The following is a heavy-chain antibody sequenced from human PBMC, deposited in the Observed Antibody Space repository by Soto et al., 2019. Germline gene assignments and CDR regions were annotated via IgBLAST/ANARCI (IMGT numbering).Heavy chain of an antibody. Sequence: SETLSLTCAVSGYSISSGYYWGWIRQPPGKGLEWIGSIYHSGRTYYNPSLMSRVTISVETSNNQYPMKLNSVTAADTAVYYWARSDEEMATTRPGGYWGQGTLVTVSS. CDR1: GYSISSGYY. CDR3: ARSDEEMATTRPGGY. V-gene: IGHV4-38-2*01. D-gene: IGHD5-12*01. J-gene: IGHJ4*02. CDR2: IYHSGRT.